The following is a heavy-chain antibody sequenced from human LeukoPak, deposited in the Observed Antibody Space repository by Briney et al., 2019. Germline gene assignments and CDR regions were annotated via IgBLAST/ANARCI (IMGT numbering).Heavy chain of an antibody. V-gene: IGHV3-74*01. CDR2: INTDGSLI. CDR3: ARIIVGATGIDY. CDR1: GFTFSTYW. D-gene: IGHD1-26*01. J-gene: IGHJ4*02. Sequence: GGSLRLSCAVSGFTFSTYWMHWVRQAPGKGLVWVSRINTDGSLINYADSVKGRFTMSRDNSKNALYLQMSSLRAEDTAVYYCARIIVGATGIDYWGQGTLVTVSS.